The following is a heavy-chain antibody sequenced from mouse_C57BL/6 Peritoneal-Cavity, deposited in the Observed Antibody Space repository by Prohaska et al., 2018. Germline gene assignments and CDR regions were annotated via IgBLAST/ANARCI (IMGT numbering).Heavy chain of an antibody. CDR2: IWGGGST. D-gene: IGHD2-1*01. CDR3: AKIYYGNGYAMDY. CDR1: GFSLTSYG. V-gene: IGHV2-9*01. Sequence: LVAPSQSLSITCTVSGFSLTSYGVDWVRQPPGKGLEWLGVIWGGGSTNYNSALMSRLCISKDNSKSQVFLKMNSLQTDDTAMYYCAKIYYGNGYAMDYWGQGTSVTVSS. J-gene: IGHJ4*01.